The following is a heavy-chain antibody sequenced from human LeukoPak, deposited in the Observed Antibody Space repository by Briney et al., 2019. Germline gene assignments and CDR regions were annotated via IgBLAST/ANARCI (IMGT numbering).Heavy chain of an antibody. CDR3: ARSEDYGGNYAFDI. J-gene: IGHJ3*02. Sequence: SETLSLTCAVYGGSFSGYYWSWIRQPPGKGLEWIGEINHSGSTYYNPSLKSRVTISVDRSKNQFSLKLSSVTAADTAVYYCARSEDYGGNYAFDIWGQGTMVTVSS. CDR1: GGSFSGYY. CDR2: INHSGST. V-gene: IGHV4-34*01. D-gene: IGHD4-17*01.